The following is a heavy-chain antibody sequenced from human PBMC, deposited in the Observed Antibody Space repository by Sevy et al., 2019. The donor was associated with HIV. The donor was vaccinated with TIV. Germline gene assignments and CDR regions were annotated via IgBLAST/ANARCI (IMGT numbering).Heavy chain of an antibody. D-gene: IGHD6-13*01. J-gene: IGHJ4*02. CDR3: ARDYSRSFEY. V-gene: IGHV3-30-3*01. Sequence: LSLTCAASGFTFRSYAMHWVRQAPGKGLGWVAVISDDGSNKYYADTVKGRLTISRDNSKNTLYVQMNSLRAEDTAVYYCARDYSRSFEYWGQGTLVTVSS. CDR1: GFTFRSYA. CDR2: ISDDGSNK.